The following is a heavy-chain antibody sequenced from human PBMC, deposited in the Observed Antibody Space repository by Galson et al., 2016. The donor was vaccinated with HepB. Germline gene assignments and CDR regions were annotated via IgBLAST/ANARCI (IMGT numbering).Heavy chain of an antibody. Sequence: SLRLSCAASGFVFSDYSMNWIRQAPGRGLEWVSVLDADEGHYAESVEGRFTVSRDTSKNTLYLQMNRLRADDTALYYCAKDGVTGNGVFDALDIWGQGTMVTVSS. CDR1: GFVFSDYS. V-gene: IGHV3-23*01. CDR2: LDADEG. CDR3: AKDGVTGNGVFDALDI. D-gene: IGHD2-8*01. J-gene: IGHJ3*02.